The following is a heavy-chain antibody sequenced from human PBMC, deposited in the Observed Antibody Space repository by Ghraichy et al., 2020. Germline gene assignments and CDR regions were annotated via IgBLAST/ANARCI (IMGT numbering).Heavy chain of an antibody. V-gene: IGHV4-34*01. J-gene: IGHJ4*02. CDR3: ARHYYDSSGFFDY. CDR2: INHSGST. D-gene: IGHD3-22*01. Sequence: SETLSLTCAVYGGSFSGYYWSWIRQPPGKGLEWIGEINHSGSTNYNPSLKSRVTISVDTSKNQFSLKLSSVTAADTAVYYCARHYYDSSGFFDYWGQGTLVTVSS. CDR1: GGSFSGYY.